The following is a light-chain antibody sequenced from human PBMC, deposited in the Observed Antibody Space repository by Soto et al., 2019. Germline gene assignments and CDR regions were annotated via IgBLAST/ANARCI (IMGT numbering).Light chain of an antibody. Sequence: EIVMTPSPATLSVSPGERATLSCRASQSVRSNLAWYQQKPGQAPRLLIYGASTRATGIPARFSGSGSGTEFTLTISSLQSEDFAVYYCHQYNTWPRTFGQGTRLEIK. CDR2: GAS. CDR3: HQYNTWPRT. V-gene: IGKV3-15*01. J-gene: IGKJ5*01. CDR1: QSVRSN.